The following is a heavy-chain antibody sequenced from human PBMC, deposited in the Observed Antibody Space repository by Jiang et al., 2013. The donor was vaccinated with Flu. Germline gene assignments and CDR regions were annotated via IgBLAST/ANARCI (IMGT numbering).Heavy chain of an antibody. CDR3: ARGRHDILTGPWRFDP. J-gene: IGHJ5*02. D-gene: IGHD3-9*01. Sequence: LLKPSETLTLTCAVYVGSFSGYYWTWIRQPPGKGLEWVGEINPSGGTNYNPSLKSRVTISADTSKNQFSLKLSSVTAADTAVYYCARGRHDILTGPWRFDPWGQGTLVTVSS. V-gene: IGHV4-34*01. CDR2: INPSGGT. CDR1: VGSFSGYY.